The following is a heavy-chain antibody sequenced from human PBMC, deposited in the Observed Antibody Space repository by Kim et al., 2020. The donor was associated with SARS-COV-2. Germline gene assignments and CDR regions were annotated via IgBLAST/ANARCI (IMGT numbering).Heavy chain of an antibody. J-gene: IGHJ6*02. CDR1: GFTFSSYA. D-gene: IGHD5-12*01. V-gene: IGHV3-64D*06. Sequence: GGSLRLSCSASGFTFSSYAMHWVRQAPGKGLEYVSAISSNEGSTYYADSVKGRFTISRDNSKNTLYLQMSSLRAEDTAVYYCVIPPPAYSGYLYGMDVWGQGTTVTVSS. CDR3: VIPPPAYSGYLYGMDV. CDR2: ISSNEGST.